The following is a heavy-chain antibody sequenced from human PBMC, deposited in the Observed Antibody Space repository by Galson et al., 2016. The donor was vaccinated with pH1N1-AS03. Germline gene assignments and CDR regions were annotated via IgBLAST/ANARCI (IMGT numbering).Heavy chain of an antibody. CDR2: IYHNGAT. Sequence: TLSLTCAVSGASISNSNWWSWVRQTPEKGLEWIGEIYHNGATNYLPSLKSRVAISLDTSKNQFSLKLTSVTAADTAVYYCARCGVSSSIDYWGQGTLVTVSS. CDR1: GASISNSNW. J-gene: IGHJ4*02. V-gene: IGHV4-4*02. CDR3: ARCGVSSSIDY. D-gene: IGHD6-6*01.